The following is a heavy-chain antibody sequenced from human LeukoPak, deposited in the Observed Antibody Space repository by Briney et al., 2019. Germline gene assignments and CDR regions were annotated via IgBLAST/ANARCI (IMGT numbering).Heavy chain of an antibody. CDR1: GYTFTSYA. V-gene: IGHV1-69*05. Sequence: ASVKVSCKASGYTFTSYAISWVRQAPGQGLEWMGGIIPIFGTANYAQKFQGRITITTDESTSTAYMELSSLRSEDTAVYYCARDNYAGENYWGQGTLVTVSS. CDR2: IIPIFGTA. D-gene: IGHD4-11*01. CDR3: ARDNYAGENY. J-gene: IGHJ4*02.